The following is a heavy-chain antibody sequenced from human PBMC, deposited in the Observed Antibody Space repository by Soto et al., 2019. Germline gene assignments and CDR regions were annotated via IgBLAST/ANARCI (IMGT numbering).Heavy chain of an antibody. CDR2: ISWNSGSI. Sequence: GGSLRLSCAASGFTFDDYVMHWVRQAPGKGLEWVSGISWNSGSIGYADSVKGRFTISRDNAKNSLYLQMNSLRAEDTALYYCAKDGGGYYYYYMDVWGKGTTVTVSS. V-gene: IGHV3-9*01. D-gene: IGHD3-16*01. J-gene: IGHJ6*03. CDR3: AKDGGGYYYYYMDV. CDR1: GFTFDDYV.